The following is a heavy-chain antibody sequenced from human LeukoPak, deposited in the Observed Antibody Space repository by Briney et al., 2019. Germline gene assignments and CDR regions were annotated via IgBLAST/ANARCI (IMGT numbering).Heavy chain of an antibody. Sequence: GGSLRLSCAASGFTFGSYAMHWVRQAPGKGLEWVAVISYDGSNKYYADSVKGRFTISRDNAKNSLYLQMNSLRAEDTAVYYCARDPYSGSYWDYYYYYMDLWGQGTTVTISS. CDR1: GFTFGSYA. D-gene: IGHD1-26*01. J-gene: IGHJ6*03. CDR2: ISYDGSNK. V-gene: IGHV3-30*04. CDR3: ARDPYSGSYWDYYYYYMDL.